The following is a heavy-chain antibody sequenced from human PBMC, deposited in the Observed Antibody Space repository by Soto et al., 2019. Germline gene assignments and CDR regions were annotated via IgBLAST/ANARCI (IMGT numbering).Heavy chain of an antibody. V-gene: IGHV3-30*18. CDR1: GFTFSSYG. J-gene: IGHJ4*02. Sequence: ESGGGVVQPGRSLRLSCAASGFTFSSYGMHWVRQAPGKGLEWVAVISYDGSNKYYADSVKGRFTISRDNSKNTLYLQMNSLRAEDTAVYYCAKGSASFRFWGRGTLVTVSS. D-gene: IGHD3-3*01. CDR2: ISYDGSNK. CDR3: AKGSASFRF.